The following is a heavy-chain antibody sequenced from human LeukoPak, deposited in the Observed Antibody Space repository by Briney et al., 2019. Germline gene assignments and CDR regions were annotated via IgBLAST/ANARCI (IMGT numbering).Heavy chain of an antibody. J-gene: IGHJ4*02. D-gene: IGHD1-26*01. Sequence: GASVKVSCTVSGYTLTELSMHWVRQAPGKGLEWMGGFDPEDGETIYAQKFQGRVTMTEDTSTDTAYMELSSLRSEDTAVYYCATDTTWFRGYYFDYWGQGTLVTVSS. CDR2: FDPEDGET. CDR3: ATDTTWFRGYYFDY. CDR1: GYTLTELS. V-gene: IGHV1-24*01.